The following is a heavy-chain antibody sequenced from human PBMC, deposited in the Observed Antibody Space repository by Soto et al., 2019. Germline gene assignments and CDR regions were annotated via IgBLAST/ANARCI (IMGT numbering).Heavy chain of an antibody. D-gene: IGHD4-17*01. CDR1: GGSVSNKTYY. J-gene: IGHJ4*02. CDR2: VYYSGPT. V-gene: IGHV4-61*01. CDR3: ARTTAVPNTLRSRYFFDY. Sequence: PSETLSLTCSVSGGSVSNKTYYWSWIRQPPGKRLEWIGHVYYSGPTNYNPSLKSRVTISVDLSKNQFSLRLSSVTTADTALYYCARTTAVPNTLRSRYFFDYWGQGTLVTVSS.